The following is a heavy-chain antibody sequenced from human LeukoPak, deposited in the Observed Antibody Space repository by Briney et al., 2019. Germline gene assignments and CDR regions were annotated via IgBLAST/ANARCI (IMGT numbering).Heavy chain of an antibody. V-gene: IGHV5-51*01. D-gene: IGHD5-12*01. J-gene: IGHJ4*02. CDR1: GYSFSSYW. CDR3: ARQKTSYSPIVY. Sequence: ESLKISCKGSGYSFSSYWIVWVRQMPGKGLEWMGIIYPGDSDTRYSPSFQGQVTISADKSISTAYLQWSSLKASDTAMYYCARQKTSYSPIVYWGQGTLVTVSS. CDR2: IYPGDSDT.